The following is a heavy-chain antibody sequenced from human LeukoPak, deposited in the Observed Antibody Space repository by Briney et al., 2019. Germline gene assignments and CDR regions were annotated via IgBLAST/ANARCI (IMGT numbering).Heavy chain of an antibody. CDR3: ASTYSDFWSGYFVQY. Sequence: SETLSLTCTVSGASISSSSYYWDCIRQPPGKGLEWIGSIYYSGSTYYNPSPESRVTISADTSKNQFSLQLSSVTAADTAVYYCASTYSDFWSGYFVQYWGQGTLVTVSS. CDR1: GASISSSSYY. CDR2: IYYSGST. J-gene: IGHJ4*02. V-gene: IGHV4-39*01. D-gene: IGHD3-3*01.